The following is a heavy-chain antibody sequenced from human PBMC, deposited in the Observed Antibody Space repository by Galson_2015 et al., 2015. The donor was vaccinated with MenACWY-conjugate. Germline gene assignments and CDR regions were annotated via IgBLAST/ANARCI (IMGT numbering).Heavy chain of an antibody. J-gene: IGHJ3*02. D-gene: IGHD2-15*01. CDR1: GFTFSSYA. CDR3: AKKTYCSGGSCYDYAFDI. V-gene: IGHV3-23*01. Sequence: SLRLSCAASGFTFSSYAMSWVRQAPGKGLEWVSAISGSGGSTYYADSVKGRFTISRDNSKNTLYLQMNSLRAEDTAVYYCAKKTYCSGGSCYDYAFDIWGQGTMVTVSS. CDR2: ISGSGGST.